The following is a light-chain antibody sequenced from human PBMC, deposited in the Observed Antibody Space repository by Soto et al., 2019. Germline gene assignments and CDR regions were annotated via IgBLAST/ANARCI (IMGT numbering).Light chain of an antibody. CDR3: QHRANWPLT. Sequence: EIVLTQSPATQSLSPGERATLSCRASPSVSSYLAWYQQRPGQAPRLLIYDASSRATGVPARCSGSGSGTDFTRTSSSLEPEDFAVYYCQHRANWPLTFGRGTKLEIK. CDR2: DAS. J-gene: IGKJ4*02. CDR1: PSVSSY. V-gene: IGKV3-11*01.